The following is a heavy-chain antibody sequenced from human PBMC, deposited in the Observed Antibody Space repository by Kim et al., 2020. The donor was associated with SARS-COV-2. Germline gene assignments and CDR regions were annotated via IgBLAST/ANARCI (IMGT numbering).Heavy chain of an antibody. CDR1: GGPISNYY. Sequence: SETLSLTCTVTGGPISNYYWSWIRQPPGKGLEWIGYIYYSVNTHYNPSLKSRVTISVDTSKSQFSLRLTSATAADTAVYYCTRSEGVAGGAFDIWGQGTLVTVSS. J-gene: IGHJ3*02. CDR2: IYYSVNT. V-gene: IGHV4-59*13. CDR3: TRSEGVAGGAFDI. D-gene: IGHD3-3*01.